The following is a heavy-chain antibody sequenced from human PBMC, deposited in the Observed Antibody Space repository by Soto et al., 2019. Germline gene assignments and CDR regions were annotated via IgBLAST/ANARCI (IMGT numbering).Heavy chain of an antibody. CDR1: GFSFSTYN. Sequence: GGSLRLSCAASGFSFSTYNMDWVRQAPGKRPEWIAYISTTSFTIYYADSVKGRFTISRDNDRNSLYLEVNSLRDEDTAVYYCARDRCHDGTCYSASDSWGQGTLVTVSS. D-gene: IGHD2-15*01. CDR3: ARDRCHDGTCYSASDS. J-gene: IGHJ5*01. V-gene: IGHV3-48*02. CDR2: ISTTSFTI.